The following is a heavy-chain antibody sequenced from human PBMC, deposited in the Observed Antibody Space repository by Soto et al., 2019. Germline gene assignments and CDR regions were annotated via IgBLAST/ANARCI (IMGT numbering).Heavy chain of an antibody. V-gene: IGHV4-59*01. CDR1: GGSISSYY. D-gene: IGHD1-1*01. CDR3: ARDGRGTYYYYGMDV. Sequence: SETLSLTCTVSGGSISSYYWSWIRQPPGKGLEWIGYIYYSGSTNYNPSLKSRVTISVDTYKNQFSLKLSSVTAADTAVYYCARDGRGTYYYYGMDVWGQGTTVTVSS. J-gene: IGHJ6*02. CDR2: IYYSGST.